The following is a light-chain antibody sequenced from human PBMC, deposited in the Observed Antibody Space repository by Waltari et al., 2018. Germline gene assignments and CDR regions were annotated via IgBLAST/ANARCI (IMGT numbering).Light chain of an antibody. CDR2: ANS. V-gene: IGLV1-44*01. CDR3: AAWDDSLNGWI. J-gene: IGLJ2*01. Sequence: QSVLTQSPSASGAPGQRVTISCSGSDSHIRSNALHWYHKFPGTAPKLLISANSQRPPGVPGRFSGSKSGTSASLAISGLQSEDEADYFCAAWDDSLNGWIFGGGTKLTVL. CDR1: DSHIRSNA.